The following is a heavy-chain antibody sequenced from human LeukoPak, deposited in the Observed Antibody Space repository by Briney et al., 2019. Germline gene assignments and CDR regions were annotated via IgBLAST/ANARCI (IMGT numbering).Heavy chain of an antibody. CDR2: ISTTGSTI. CDR1: GFTFSSYS. V-gene: IGHV3-48*02. J-gene: IGHJ4*02. D-gene: IGHD2-15*01. Sequence: GGSLRLSCAASGFTFSSYSMNWVRQAPREGLEWVSYISTTGSTIYYADSVKGRFTLSRDNAKNSLYLQKNSLRDEDTAVYYCARPRYWAFDYWGQGTLVTVSS. CDR3: ARPRYWAFDY.